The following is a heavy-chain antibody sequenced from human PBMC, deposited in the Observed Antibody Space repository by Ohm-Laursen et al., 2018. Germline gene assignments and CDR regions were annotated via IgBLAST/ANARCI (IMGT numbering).Heavy chain of an antibody. V-gene: IGHV3-21*04. Sequence: SLRFSCAASGFTFSSYSMNWVRQAPGKGLEWVSSISSSSSYIYYADSVKGRFTISRDNAKNSLYLQMNSLRAEDTAVYYCARDPLWFGELKEGYFDLWGRGTLVTVSS. D-gene: IGHD3-10*01. CDR3: ARDPLWFGELKEGYFDL. CDR1: GFTFSSYS. J-gene: IGHJ2*01. CDR2: ISSSSSYI.